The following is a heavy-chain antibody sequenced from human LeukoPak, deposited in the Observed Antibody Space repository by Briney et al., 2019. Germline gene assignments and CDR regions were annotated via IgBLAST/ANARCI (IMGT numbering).Heavy chain of an antibody. CDR3: TKDQDYYASGSYSPDY. CDR2: ISYDGSNK. D-gene: IGHD3-10*01. CDR1: GFTFSSYA. J-gene: IGHJ4*02. Sequence: GGSLRLSCAASGFTFSSYAMHWVRQAPGKGLEWVAVISYDGSNKYYADSVKGRFTISRDNSRNTLYLQMNSLKAEDTAVYYCTKDQDYYASGSYSPDYWGQGTLVTVSS. V-gene: IGHV3-30-3*01.